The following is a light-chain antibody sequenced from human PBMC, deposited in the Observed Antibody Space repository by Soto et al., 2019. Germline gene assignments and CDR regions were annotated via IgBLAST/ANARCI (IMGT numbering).Light chain of an antibody. J-gene: IGKJ2*01. CDR2: AAS. CDR3: HQTSSAIHT. CDR1: KSIRTH. V-gene: IGKV1-39*01. Sequence: DIQMTQSPSSLSASVGDRVTITCRASKSIRTHLNWYQQKAGKAPKLLINAASSLQSGVPSRFSGSGSGTDFTLTISSLRPEDFATYYGHQTSSAIHTFGQGTKVE.